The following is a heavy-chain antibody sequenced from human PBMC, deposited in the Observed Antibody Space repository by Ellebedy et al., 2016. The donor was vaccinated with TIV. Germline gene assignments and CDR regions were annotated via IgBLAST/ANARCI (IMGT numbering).Heavy chain of an antibody. J-gene: IGHJ6*04. V-gene: IGHV3-13*01. CDR3: VRRNHGPLDV. D-gene: IGHD1-14*01. CDR1: GFTSSNYD. Sequence: GGSLRLXXAASGFTSSNYDMHWVRQVTGDGLEWVSAVGIDGDTYYAGSVKGRFTISRENDKNSLYLQMNSLRAGDTAVYYCVRRNHGPLDVWGKGTTVTVSS. CDR2: VGIDGDT.